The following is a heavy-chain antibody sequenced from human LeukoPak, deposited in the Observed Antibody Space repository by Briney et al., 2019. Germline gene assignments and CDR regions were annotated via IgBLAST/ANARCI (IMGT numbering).Heavy chain of an antibody. V-gene: IGHV3-21*01. CDR3: ARDRDIVVVPAASAAFDI. D-gene: IGHD2-2*01. CDR2: ISSSSSYI. CDR1: GFTFSSYA. J-gene: IGHJ3*02. Sequence: GGSLRLSCAASGFTFSSYAMSWVRQAPGKGLEWVSSISSSSSYIYYADSVKGRFTISRDNAKNSLYLQMNSLRAEDTAVYYCARDRDIVVVPAASAAFDIWGQGTMVTVSS.